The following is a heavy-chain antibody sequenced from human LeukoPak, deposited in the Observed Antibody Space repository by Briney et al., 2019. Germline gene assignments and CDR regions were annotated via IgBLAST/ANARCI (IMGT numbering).Heavy chain of an antibody. CDR1: GYTYTNYG. V-gene: IGHV1-18*01. Sequence: ASVKVSCKASGYTYTNYGISWVRQAPGQGLEWMGWISGYNGHTNYAQKLQGRVTMTTHTSTSTAYMELSSLRSADTAVYYCASEYKYDSSGANAFDIWGQGTMVTVSS. CDR3: ASEYKYDSSGANAFDI. CDR2: ISGYNGHT. D-gene: IGHD3-22*01. J-gene: IGHJ3*02.